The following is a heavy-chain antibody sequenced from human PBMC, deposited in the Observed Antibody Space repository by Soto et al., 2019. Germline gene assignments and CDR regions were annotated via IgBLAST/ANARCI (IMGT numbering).Heavy chain of an antibody. CDR1: GFTFSSYS. CDR2: ISSSSSYI. Sequence: EVQLVESGGGLVKPGGSLRLSCAASGFTFSSYSMNWVRQAPGKGLEWVSSISSSSSYIYYADSVKGRFTISRDNAKNSLYLQMNGLRDEDTDVYYCASPVYSGYDPVDAFDIWGQGTMGTVSS. V-gene: IGHV3-21*01. J-gene: IGHJ3*02. CDR3: ASPVYSGYDPVDAFDI. D-gene: IGHD5-12*01.